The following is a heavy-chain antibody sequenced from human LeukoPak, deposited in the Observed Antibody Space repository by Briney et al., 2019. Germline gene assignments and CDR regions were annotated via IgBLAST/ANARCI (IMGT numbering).Heavy chain of an antibody. CDR1: GFTFSTYE. J-gene: IGHJ4*02. CDR3: AREIVSAVAGNFDY. V-gene: IGHV3-48*03. Sequence: GGSLRLSCAASGFTFSTYEMNWVRQAPGKGLEWVSYISSSASTRTYADSVKGRFTISRDNAKNSLYLEMNNLRAEDTAVYYCAREIVSAVAGNFDYWGRGTLVTVSS. CDR2: ISSSASTR. D-gene: IGHD6-19*01.